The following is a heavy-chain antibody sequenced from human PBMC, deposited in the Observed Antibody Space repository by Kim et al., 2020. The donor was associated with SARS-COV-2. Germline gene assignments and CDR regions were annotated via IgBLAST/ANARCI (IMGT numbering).Heavy chain of an antibody. Sequence: SETLSLTCTVSGDSLSSDYWSWNRQPAGKGLEWIGRIYTSGRTNYNPSLPSRVTMSVDMSKNQFSLKLSSVTAADTAVYYGASALGHWGQGTLVTVSS. CDR1: GDSLSSDY. D-gene: IGHD3-16*02. V-gene: IGHV4-4*07. CDR3: ASALGH. J-gene: IGHJ4*02. CDR2: IYTSGRT.